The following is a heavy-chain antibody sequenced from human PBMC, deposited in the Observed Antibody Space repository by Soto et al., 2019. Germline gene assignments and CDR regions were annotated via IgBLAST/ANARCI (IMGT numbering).Heavy chain of an antibody. D-gene: IGHD6-13*01. CDR3: AKLSIAAAGQYFDY. CDR2: ISGSGGST. Sequence: GGSLRLSCAASGFTFSSYAMSWARQAPGKGLEWVSAISGSGGSTYYADSVKGRFTISRDNSKNTLYLQMNSLRAEDTAVYYCAKLSIAAAGQYFDYWGQGTLVTAPQ. CDR1: GFTFSSYA. V-gene: IGHV3-23*01. J-gene: IGHJ4*02.